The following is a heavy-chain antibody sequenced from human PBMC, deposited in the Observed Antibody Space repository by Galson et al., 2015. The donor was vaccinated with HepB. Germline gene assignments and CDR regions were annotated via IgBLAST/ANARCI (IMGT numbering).Heavy chain of an antibody. CDR1: GFTFSNSW. J-gene: IGHJ5*02. CDR3: AKESTVTTKNWFDP. Sequence: SLRLSCAASGFTFSNSWMHWVRQTPGKGLVWVSRINTDGSSATYADSVKGRFTISRDNSKNTLYLQMNSLRAEDTAVYYCAKESTVTTKNWFDPWGQGTLVTVSS. D-gene: IGHD4-17*01. V-gene: IGHV3-74*01. CDR2: INTDGSSA.